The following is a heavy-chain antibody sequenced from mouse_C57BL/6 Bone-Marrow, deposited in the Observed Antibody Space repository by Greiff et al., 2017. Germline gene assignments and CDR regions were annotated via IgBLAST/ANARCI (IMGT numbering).Heavy chain of an antibody. CDR3: ARFTTVDLYYFDY. CDR2: IDPANGNT. CDR1: GFNIKNTY. J-gene: IGHJ2*01. D-gene: IGHD1-1*01. Sequence: VQLKESVAELVRPGASVKLSCTASGFNIKNTYMHWVKQRPEQGLEWIGRIDPANGNTKYAPKFQGKATITADTSSNTAYLQLSSLTSEDTAIYYCARFTTVDLYYFDYWGQGTTLTVSS. V-gene: IGHV14-3*01.